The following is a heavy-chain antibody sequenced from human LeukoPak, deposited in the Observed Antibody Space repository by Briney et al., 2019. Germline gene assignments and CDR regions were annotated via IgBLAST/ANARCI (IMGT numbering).Heavy chain of an antibody. CDR2: IYYSGST. V-gene: IGHV4-59*01. J-gene: IGHJ5*02. Sequence: SETLSLTCTVSGGSLSSFYWSWIRQPPGKGLEWIGYIYYSGSTNYNPSLKSRVTISVDTSKNQFSLRLSSVTAADTAVYYCARSRWYSSGWFDPWGQGTLVTVSS. D-gene: IGHD6-19*01. CDR3: ARSRWYSSGWFDP. CDR1: GGSLSSFY.